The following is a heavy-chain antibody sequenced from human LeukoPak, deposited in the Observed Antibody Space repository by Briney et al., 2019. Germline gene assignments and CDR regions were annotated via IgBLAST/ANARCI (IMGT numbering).Heavy chain of an antibody. D-gene: IGHD6-13*01. J-gene: IGHJ4*02. Sequence: PSETLSLTCTVSGGSISSVDFYWSWIRQPPGKGLEWIGYIYYSGSTYYNPSLKSRVTISVDTSKNQFSLKLSSVTAADTAVYYCASSRQQLVDYWGQGTLVTVSS. CDR3: ASSRQQLVDY. CDR1: GGSISSVDFY. V-gene: IGHV4-30-4*08. CDR2: IYYSGST.